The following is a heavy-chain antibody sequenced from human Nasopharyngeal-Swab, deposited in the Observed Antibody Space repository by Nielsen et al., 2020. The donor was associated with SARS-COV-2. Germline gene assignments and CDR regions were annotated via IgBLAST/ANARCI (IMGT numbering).Heavy chain of an antibody. D-gene: IGHD3-16*01. CDR3: ARDLSWAFDY. Sequence: GGSLRLSCAASGYSFSSYGMNWVRQAPGKGPEWISYSRGGPISYADSVKGRFTISRDYAKNSLHLQMNNLRAEDTAVYYCARDLSWAFDYWGRGTLVTVSS. V-gene: IGHV3-48*01. CDR2: SRGGPI. CDR1: GYSFSSYG. J-gene: IGHJ4*02.